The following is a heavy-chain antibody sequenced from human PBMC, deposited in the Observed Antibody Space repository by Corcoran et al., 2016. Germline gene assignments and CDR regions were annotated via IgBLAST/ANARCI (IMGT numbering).Heavy chain of an antibody. CDR3: ATDYYYDSSGQFDY. J-gene: IGHJ4*02. CDR2: IKSKTDGGTT. Sequence: EVQLVESGGGLVKPGGSLRLSCVASGFTFSNGWMSWVRQAPGKGLEWVGRIKSKTDGGTTDKAEPVKGRFTISRDDSKNTLYLQMKSLKTEDTAVYYCATDYYYDSSGQFDYWGQGTLVTVSS. CDR1: GFTFSNGW. D-gene: IGHD3-22*01. V-gene: IGHV3-15*01.